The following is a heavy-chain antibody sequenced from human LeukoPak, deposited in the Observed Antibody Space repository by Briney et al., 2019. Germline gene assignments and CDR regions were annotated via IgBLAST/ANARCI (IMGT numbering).Heavy chain of an antibody. Sequence: ASVKVSYKASGYTFTSYYMHWVRQAPGQGLESMGWINPNSGGTNYAQTFQGRVTMTRDTSITTAYLELSRLRSDDTAVYYCARIGYNHYFDYWGQGTLVTVSS. D-gene: IGHD1-14*01. CDR3: ARIGYNHYFDY. CDR1: GYTFTSYY. J-gene: IGHJ4*02. CDR2: INPNSGGT. V-gene: IGHV1-2*02.